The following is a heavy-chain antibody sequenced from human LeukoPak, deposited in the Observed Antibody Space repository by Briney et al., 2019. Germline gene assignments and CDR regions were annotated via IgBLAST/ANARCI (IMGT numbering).Heavy chain of an antibody. CDR1: GFTFSSYG. J-gene: IGHJ4*02. Sequence: GRSLRLSCAASGFTFSSYGMHWVRQAPGKGLEWVAVIWYDRSKEYYADSVKGRFTISRDNSKNTVYLQMNSLRAEDTAVYYCAKDLHYDSSAFDYWGQGTLVTVSS. CDR2: IWYDRSKE. D-gene: IGHD3-22*01. CDR3: AKDLHYDSSAFDY. V-gene: IGHV3-33*06.